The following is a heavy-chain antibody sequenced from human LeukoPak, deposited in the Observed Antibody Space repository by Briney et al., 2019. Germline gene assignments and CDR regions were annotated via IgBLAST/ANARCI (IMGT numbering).Heavy chain of an antibody. D-gene: IGHD1-1*01. CDR2: FDPEDGET. CDR3: ATEHRGRMEDSHLNWNDYYYYMDV. V-gene: IGHV1-24*01. Sequence: ASVKVSCKVSGYTLTELSMHWVRHAPRKGLEWMGGFDPEDGETIYAQKFQGRVTMTEDTSTDTAYMELSSLRSEDTAVYYCATEHRGRMEDSHLNWNDYYYYMDVWGKGTTVPVSS. J-gene: IGHJ6*03. CDR1: GYTLTELS.